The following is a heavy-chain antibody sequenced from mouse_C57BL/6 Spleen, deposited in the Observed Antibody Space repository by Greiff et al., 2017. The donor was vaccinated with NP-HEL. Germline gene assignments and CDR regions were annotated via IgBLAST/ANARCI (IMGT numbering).Heavy chain of an antibody. D-gene: IGHD4-1*01. CDR2: FNPNYGTT. CDR3: ARGRGWDEDKYFDY. V-gene: IGHV1-39*01. Sequence: VQLKQSGPELVKPGASVKISCKASGYSFTDYNMNWVKQSNGKSLEWIGVFNPNYGTTSYNQKFKGKATLTVDQSSSTAYMQLNSLTSEDSAVYYCARGRGWDEDKYFDYWGQGTTLTVSS. J-gene: IGHJ2*01. CDR1: GYSFTDYN.